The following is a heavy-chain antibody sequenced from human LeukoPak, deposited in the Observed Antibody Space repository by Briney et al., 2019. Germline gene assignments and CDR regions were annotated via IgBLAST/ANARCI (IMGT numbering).Heavy chain of an antibody. J-gene: IGHJ2*01. CDR2: IYYSGNT. CDR3: ARVGCSGGSCYLYWYFDL. CDR1: GGSISSSIHY. V-gene: IGHV4-39*07. Sequence: PSETLSLTCTVSGGSISSSIHYWSWIRQHPGKGLEWIGSIYYSGNTYYNSSLKSRVTISVDTSKNQFSLKLSSVTAADTAVYYCARVGCSGGSCYLYWYFDLWGRGTLATVPS. D-gene: IGHD2-15*01.